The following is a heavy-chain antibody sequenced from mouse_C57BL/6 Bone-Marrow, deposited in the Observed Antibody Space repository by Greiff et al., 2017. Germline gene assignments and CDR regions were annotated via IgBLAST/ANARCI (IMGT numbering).Heavy chain of an antibody. CDR1: GYSFTDYN. J-gene: IGHJ4*01. Sequence: EVQGVESGPELVKPGASVKISCKASGYSFTDYNMNWVKQSNGKSLEWIGVINPNYGTTSYNQKFKGKATLTVDQSSSTAYMQLNSLTSEDSAVYYGATFYYSGSSYLAMDYWGQGTSVTVSS. CDR2: INPNYGTT. D-gene: IGHD1-1*01. V-gene: IGHV1-39*01. CDR3: ATFYYSGSSYLAMDY.